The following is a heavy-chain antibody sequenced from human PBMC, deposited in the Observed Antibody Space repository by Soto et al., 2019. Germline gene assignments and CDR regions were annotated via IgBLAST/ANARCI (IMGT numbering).Heavy chain of an antibody. D-gene: IGHD3-3*01. V-gene: IGHV3-23*01. CDR2: ISAIGGTT. CDR3: AKDLGNFWSGHTFDC. J-gene: IGHJ4*02. Sequence: EVQLLESGGGLVQPGGSLRLSCAASGFTFSSYAMSWVRQAPGKGLEWVSAISAIGGTTYYTDSVKGRFTISRDNSKNALYLQRNSLRAEDTAVYYCAKDLGNFWSGHTFDCWGQGTLVIVSS. CDR1: GFTFSSYA.